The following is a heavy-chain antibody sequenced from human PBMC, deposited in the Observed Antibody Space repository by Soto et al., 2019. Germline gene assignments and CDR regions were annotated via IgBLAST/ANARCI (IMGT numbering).Heavy chain of an antibody. V-gene: IGHV4-34*02. Sequence: QAQLQQWGAGVLKPSETLSLTCAVYGESCSGYYCSWTRQPPGKGLEWIGEIHPSGSTYFNPSLQTRVTMSPDTSKNQLTRKLSSVTAADTAIYYWGRGGDDSTVGRTWGQGTLVTVSS. CDR1: GESCSGYY. D-gene: IGHD2-21*02. J-gene: IGHJ5*02. CDR3: GRGGDDSTVGRT. CDR2: IHPSGST.